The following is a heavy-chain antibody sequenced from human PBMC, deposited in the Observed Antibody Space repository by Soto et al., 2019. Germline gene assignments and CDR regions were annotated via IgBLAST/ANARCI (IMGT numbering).Heavy chain of an antibody. CDR2: IRGRGGDT. V-gene: IGHV3-23*01. CDR1: GFTFNKYA. Sequence: HPGGSLRLSCAASGFTFNKYAMSWVRQAPGKGLEWVSAIRGRGGDTYYADSVKGRFTISRDNSKNTLDLQMNSLRADDTAIYYCAKSRSVEDAFDIWGQGTMVTVSS. J-gene: IGHJ3*02. CDR3: AKSRSVEDAFDI.